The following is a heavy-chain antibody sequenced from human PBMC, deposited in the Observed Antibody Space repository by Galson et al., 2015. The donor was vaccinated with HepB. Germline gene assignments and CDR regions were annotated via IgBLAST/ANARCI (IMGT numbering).Heavy chain of an antibody. V-gene: IGHV1-18*01. CDR3: ARSDSNYAWFDP. J-gene: IGHJ5*02. Sequence: SVKVSCKASGYTFTSYAISWVRQAPGQGLEWMGWISAYNGNTNYAQKVQGRVTMTTDTSTSTVYMELRSLRSGDTAVYYCARSDSNYAWFDPWGQGTLVTVSS. CDR1: GYTFTSYA. CDR2: ISAYNGNT. D-gene: IGHD4-11*01.